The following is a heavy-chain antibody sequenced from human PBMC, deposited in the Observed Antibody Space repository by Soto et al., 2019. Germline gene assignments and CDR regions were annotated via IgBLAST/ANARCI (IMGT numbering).Heavy chain of an antibody. CDR2: ISAYNGNT. CDR1: GYTFTSYG. Sequence: GASVKVSCKASGYTFTSYGISWVRQAPGQGLEWMGWISAYNGNTNYAQKLQGRVTMTTDTSTSTAYMEPRSLRSDDTAVYYCARQEFQITMIVVVIGSSAGMDVWGQGTTVTVSS. D-gene: IGHD3-22*01. CDR3: ARQEFQITMIVVVIGSSAGMDV. V-gene: IGHV1-18*04. J-gene: IGHJ6*02.